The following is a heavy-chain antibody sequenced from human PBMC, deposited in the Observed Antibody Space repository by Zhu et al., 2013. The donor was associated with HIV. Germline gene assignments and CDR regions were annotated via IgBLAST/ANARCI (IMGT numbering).Heavy chain of an antibody. D-gene: IGHD2-15*01. CDR1: GYTFTGYY. CDR2: INPNSGGT. Sequence: QVQLVQSGAEVKKPGASVKVSCKASGYTFTGYYMHWVRQAPGQGLEWMGWINPNSGGTNYAQKFQGRVTMTRDTSISTAYMELSRLRSDDTAVYYCARDPDIVVVVAAPGNYWGQGTLVTVSS. CDR3: ARDPDIVVVVAAPGNY. V-gene: IGHV1-2*02. J-gene: IGHJ4*02.